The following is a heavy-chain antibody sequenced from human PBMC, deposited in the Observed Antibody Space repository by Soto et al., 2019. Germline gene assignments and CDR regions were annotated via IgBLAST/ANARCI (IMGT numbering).Heavy chain of an antibody. Sequence: GGSLRLSCAASRFTFSSYAMSWVRQAPGKGLEWVSAISGSGGSTYYADSVKGRFTISRDNAKNSLYLQMNSLRAEDTAVYYCAKRRGLLWFGELLSRNDAFDIWGQGTMVTVSS. J-gene: IGHJ3*02. CDR3: AKRRGLLWFGELLSRNDAFDI. CDR2: ISGSGGST. D-gene: IGHD3-10*01. CDR1: RFTFSSYA. V-gene: IGHV3-23*01.